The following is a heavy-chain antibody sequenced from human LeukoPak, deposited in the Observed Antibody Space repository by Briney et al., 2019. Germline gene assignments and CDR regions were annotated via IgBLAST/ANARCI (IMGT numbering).Heavy chain of an antibody. CDR3: ARDGATYSSGWYAY. CDR1: GFTFSSYA. Sequence: GGSLRLSCAASGFTFSSYAMSWVRQAPGKGLEWVSAISGSGGSTYYADSVKGRFTISRDNAKNSLYLQMNSLRAEDTAVYYCARDGATYSSGWYAYWGQGTLVTVSS. V-gene: IGHV3-23*01. J-gene: IGHJ4*02. D-gene: IGHD6-19*01. CDR2: ISGSGGST.